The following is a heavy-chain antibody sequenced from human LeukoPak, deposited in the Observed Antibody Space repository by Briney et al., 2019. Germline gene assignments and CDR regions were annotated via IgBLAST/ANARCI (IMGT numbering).Heavy chain of an antibody. CDR2: ISGSGGST. Sequence: GGSPRLSCAVSGFTFSDSAMSWVRQAPGRGLEWVSTISGSGGSTSSADSVKGRFTISRDNSRTTLYLQMNTLRAEDTAIYYCAKGGPQFFDYWGQGTLVTVSS. J-gene: IGHJ4*02. CDR3: AKGGPQFFDY. CDR1: GFTFSDSA. V-gene: IGHV3-23*01. D-gene: IGHD5-24*01.